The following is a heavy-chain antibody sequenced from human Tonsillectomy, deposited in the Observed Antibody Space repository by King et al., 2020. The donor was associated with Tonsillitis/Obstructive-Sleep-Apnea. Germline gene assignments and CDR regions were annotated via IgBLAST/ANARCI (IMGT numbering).Heavy chain of an antibody. CDR3: ARDSYCSSTSGYFGFYYCYYMDV. J-gene: IGHJ6*03. D-gene: IGHD2-2*01. V-gene: IGHV3-53*01. CDR2: IYSGGST. Sequence: VQLVESGGGLIQPGGSLRLSCAASGFTVSSNYLSWVRQAPGKGLEWVSVIYSGGSTYYADSVKGRFTISRDNSKNTLYLQMNSLRAEDTAVYYCARDSYCSSTSGYFGFYYCYYMDVWGKGTTVTVSS. CDR1: GFTVSSNY.